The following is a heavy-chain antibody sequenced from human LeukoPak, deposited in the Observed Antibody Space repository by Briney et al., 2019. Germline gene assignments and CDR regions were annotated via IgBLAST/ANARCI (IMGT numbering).Heavy chain of an antibody. CDR3: ARNGREARHFQH. CDR2: MNPNSGNT. D-gene: IGHD6-6*01. Sequence: ASVKVSCKASGYTFTSYDINWVRQATGQGLEWMGWMNPNSGNTGYAQKFQGRVTITRNTSISTAYMELSSLRSVDTAMYYCARNGREARHFQHWGQGTLVTVSS. CDR1: GYTFTSYD. V-gene: IGHV1-8*03. J-gene: IGHJ1*01.